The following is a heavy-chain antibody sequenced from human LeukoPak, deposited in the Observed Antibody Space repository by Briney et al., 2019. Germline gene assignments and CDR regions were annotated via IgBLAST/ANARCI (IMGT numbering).Heavy chain of an antibody. Sequence: SVKGSCKASAGTFISYTVSWGRQAPGHRRGWRGGIIPILGIANYTQKFQGRVTITADKSTSTAYMELSSLRSEDTAVYSCARSLRDFWSGYHDYWGQEPLVTVFS. CDR1: AGTFISYT. D-gene: IGHD3-3*01. CDR2: IIPILGIA. CDR3: ARSLRDFWSGYHDY. J-gene: IGHJ4*02. V-gene: IGHV1-69*10.